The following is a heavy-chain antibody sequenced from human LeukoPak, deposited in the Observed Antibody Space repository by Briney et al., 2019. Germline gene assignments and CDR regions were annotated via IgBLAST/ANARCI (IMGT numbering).Heavy chain of an antibody. Sequence: ASVKVSCKASGYSFSSYGISWVRQAPGEGLEWMGWISVYNGNTNYAQKVQGRVTMTTDTSTSTAYMELRSLRSDDTAVYYCARGQTWDSSGWYEDYWGQGTLVTVSS. CDR3: ARGQTWDSSGWYEDY. CDR1: GYSFSSYG. V-gene: IGHV1-18*01. D-gene: IGHD6-19*01. CDR2: ISVYNGNT. J-gene: IGHJ4*02.